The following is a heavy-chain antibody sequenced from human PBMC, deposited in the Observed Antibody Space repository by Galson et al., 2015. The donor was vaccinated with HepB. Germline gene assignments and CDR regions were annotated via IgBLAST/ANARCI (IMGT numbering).Heavy chain of an antibody. CDR3: AREGSSWYKSPYDWYFDL. CDR1: GFTFRNYG. D-gene: IGHD6-13*01. J-gene: IGHJ2*01. CDR2: ISYDGVNK. Sequence: SLRLSCAASGFTFRNYGMHWVRQAPGKGLEWVALISYDGVNKYYLDSVKGRFTISRDNSENTLYLQMNGLRAEDTAVYYCAREGSSWYKSPYDWYFDLWGRGTLVTVSS. V-gene: IGHV3-30*03.